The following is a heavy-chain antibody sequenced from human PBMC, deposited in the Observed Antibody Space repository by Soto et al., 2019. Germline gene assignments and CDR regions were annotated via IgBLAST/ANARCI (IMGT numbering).Heavy chain of an antibody. CDR3: AGSRNEYYYHMDV. J-gene: IGHJ6*03. V-gene: IGHV4-39*01. Sequence: QLQLQESGPGLVKPSETLSLTCNVSGGSIGSSSYYWAWIRQPPGKGLEWIGSMYYSGSTYYSPSLKSRGTKSVDMSKNQFSLKLHSVTAADTAVYYCAGSRNEYYYHMDVWGKGTTVTVSS. CDR1: GGSIGSSSYY. CDR2: MYYSGST. D-gene: IGHD2-2*01.